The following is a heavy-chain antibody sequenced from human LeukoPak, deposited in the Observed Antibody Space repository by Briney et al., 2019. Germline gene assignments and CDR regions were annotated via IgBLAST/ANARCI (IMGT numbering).Heavy chain of an antibody. CDR2: IYHSGST. V-gene: IGHV4-4*02. Sequence: PSETLSLTCAVSGGSISSSNWWSWVRPPPGKGLEWIGEIYHSGSTNYNPSLKSRVTISVDKSKNQFSLKLSSVTAADTAVYYCALYSMTWGFFDYWGQGTLVTVSS. CDR3: ALYSMTWGFFDY. CDR1: GGSISSSNW. D-gene: IGHD6-13*01. J-gene: IGHJ4*02.